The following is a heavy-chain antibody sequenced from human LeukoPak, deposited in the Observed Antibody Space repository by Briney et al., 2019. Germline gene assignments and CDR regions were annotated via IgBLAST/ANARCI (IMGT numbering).Heavy chain of an antibody. CDR1: GGSFSGYY. V-gene: IGHV4-34*01. D-gene: IGHD3-10*01. Sequence: SETLSLTCAVYGGSFSGYYWSWIRQPPGKGLEWIGEINHSGSTNYNPSLKSRATISVDTSKNQFSLKLSSVTAADTAVYYCARHPLDYYGSGSLDYWGQGTLVTVSS. CDR2: INHSGST. J-gene: IGHJ4*02. CDR3: ARHPLDYYGSGSLDY.